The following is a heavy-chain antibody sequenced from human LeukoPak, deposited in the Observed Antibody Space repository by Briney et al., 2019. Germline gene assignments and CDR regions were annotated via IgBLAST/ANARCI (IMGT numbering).Heavy chain of an antibody. CDR2: VDPEDGET. D-gene: IGHD6-6*01. V-gene: IGHV1-69-2*01. CDR3: ATTPPSSSSPGGYNWFDP. Sequence: ASVKVSCKVSGYTFTDYYMHWVHQAPGKGLEWMGLVDPEDGETIYAEKFQGRVTITADSSTDTAYMELSSLRSEDTAVYYCATTPPSSSSPGGYNWFDPWGQGTLVTVSS. CDR1: GYTFTDYY. J-gene: IGHJ5*02.